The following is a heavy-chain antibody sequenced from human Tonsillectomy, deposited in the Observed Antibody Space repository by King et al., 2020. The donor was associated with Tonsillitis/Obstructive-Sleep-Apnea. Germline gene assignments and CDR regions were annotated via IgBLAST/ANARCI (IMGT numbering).Heavy chain of an antibody. D-gene: IGHD1-26*01. V-gene: IGHV3-11*01. J-gene: IGHJ3*02. CDR1: GFTFSDYY. CDR3: ARDSIVGATSAFDI. CDR2: ISSSGSTI. Sequence: QLVQSGGGLVKPGGSLRLSCAASGFTFSDYYMSWIRQAPGKGLEWVSYISSSGSTIYYADSVKGRFTISRDNAKNSLYLQMNSLRAEDTAVYYCARDSIVGATSAFDIWGQGTMVTVSS.